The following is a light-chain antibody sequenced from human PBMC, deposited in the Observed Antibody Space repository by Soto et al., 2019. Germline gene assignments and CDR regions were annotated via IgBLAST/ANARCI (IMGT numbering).Light chain of an antibody. CDR1: SSDVGGYNY. Sequence: QSALTQPRSVSGSPGQSVTISCSGTSSDVGGYNYVSWYQQHLGKAPKLMIYDVRKRPSGVPDRFSGSKSGNTASLTISGLQAEDEADYYCCSYAGSYTSGFGTGTKLTVL. V-gene: IGLV2-11*01. J-gene: IGLJ1*01. CDR2: DVR. CDR3: CSYAGSYTSG.